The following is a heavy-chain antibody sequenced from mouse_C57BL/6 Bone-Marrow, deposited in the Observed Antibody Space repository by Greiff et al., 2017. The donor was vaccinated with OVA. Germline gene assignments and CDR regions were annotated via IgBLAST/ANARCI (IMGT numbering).Heavy chain of an antibody. Sequence: EVQLQQSGPELVKPGASVKISCKASGYTFTDYYMNWVKQSHGKSLEWIGDINPNNGGTSYNQKFKGKATLTVDKSSSTAYMELRSLTSEDSAVYYCARQGGNWDWFAYWGQGTLVTVSA. J-gene: IGHJ3*01. CDR2: INPNNGGT. CDR1: GYTFTDYY. V-gene: IGHV1-26*01. D-gene: IGHD4-1*01. CDR3: ARQGGNWDWFAY.